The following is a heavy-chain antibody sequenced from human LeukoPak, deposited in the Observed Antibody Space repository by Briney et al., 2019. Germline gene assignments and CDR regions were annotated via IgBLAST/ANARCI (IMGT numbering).Heavy chain of an antibody. J-gene: IGHJ4*02. V-gene: IGHV4-61*02. CDR2: IYTSGST. D-gene: IGHD2-2*01. Sequence: SQTLSLTCTVSGGSISSGSYYWSWIRQPAGKGLEWIGRIYTSGSTNYNPSLKSRVTISVDTSKNQFSLKLSSVTAADTAVYYCERGFGVPAAQWGQGTLVTVSS. CDR1: GGSISSGSYY. CDR3: ERGFGVPAAQ.